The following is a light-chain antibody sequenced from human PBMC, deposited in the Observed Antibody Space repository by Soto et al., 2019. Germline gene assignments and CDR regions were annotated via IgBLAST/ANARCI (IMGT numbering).Light chain of an antibody. CDR1: SSNIGSNY. CDR2: TND. CDR3: SATDDSLGGPV. Sequence: QSVLTQPPSASGTPGQRVTISCSGSSSNIGSNYVYWYQQVPGTAPKLLIYTNDQRPSGVPDRFSASKSGTSASLAISGLRSEDEADYFCSATDDSLGGPVFGGGTKVTVL. V-gene: IGLV1-47*02. J-gene: IGLJ2*01.